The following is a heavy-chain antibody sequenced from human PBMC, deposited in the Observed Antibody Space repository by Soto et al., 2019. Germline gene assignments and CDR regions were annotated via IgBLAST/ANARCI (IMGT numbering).Heavy chain of an antibody. CDR1: GFTFSSFA. J-gene: IGHJ4*02. CDR2: ISGSGGST. V-gene: IGHV3-23*01. D-gene: IGHD6-13*01. Sequence: LRLSCAASGFTFSSFAMSWVRQAPGKGLDWVSAISGSGGSTYSADSVKGRFTISRDNSKNTLYLQMSSLRAEDTAVYYCARGFYAGTGYPPDFWGQGSLVTVSS. CDR3: ARGFYAGTGYPPDF.